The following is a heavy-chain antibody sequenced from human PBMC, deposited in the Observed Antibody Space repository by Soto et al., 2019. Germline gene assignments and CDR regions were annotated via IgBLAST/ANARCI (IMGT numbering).Heavy chain of an antibody. CDR1: GYTFTSYG. J-gene: IGHJ5*02. CDR2: ISAYNGNT. CDR3: ARGLYCSSTSCYNIADWFDP. Sequence: GASVKVSCKASGYTFTSYGISWVRQAPGQGLEWMGWISAYNGNTNYAQKLQGRVTMTTDTSTSTAYMELRSLRSDDTAVYYCARGLYCSSTSCYNIADWFDPSGQGTLVTVSS. V-gene: IGHV1-18*01. D-gene: IGHD2-2*02.